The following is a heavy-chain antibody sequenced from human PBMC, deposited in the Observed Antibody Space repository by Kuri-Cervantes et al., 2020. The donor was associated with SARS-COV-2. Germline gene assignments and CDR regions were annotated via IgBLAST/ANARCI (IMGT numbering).Heavy chain of an antibody. Sequence: GGSLRLSCAASGFTFGDYAMSWVRQAPGKGLEWVGFIRSKAYGGTTEYAASVKGRFTISRDDSKSIAYLQMNSLKTEDTAVYYCTRDSIFGVVVDYWGQGTRGTVSS. CDR3: TRDSIFGVVVDY. CDR2: IRSKAYGGTT. D-gene: IGHD3-3*01. V-gene: IGHV3-49*04. CDR1: GFTFGDYA. J-gene: IGHJ4*02.